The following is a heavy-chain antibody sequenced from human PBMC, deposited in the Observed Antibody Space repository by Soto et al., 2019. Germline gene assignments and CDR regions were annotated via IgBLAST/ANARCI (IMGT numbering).Heavy chain of an antibody. J-gene: IGHJ4*02. CDR3: ARAGRRWADFDY. V-gene: IGHV3-21*01. Sequence: GGSLRLSCAASGFTFSSYSMNWVRQAPGKGLEWVSSISSSSSYIYYADSVKGRFTISRDNAKNSLYLQMNSLRAEDTAVYYCARAGRRWADFDYWGQGTLVTVSS. CDR1: GFTFSSYS. CDR2: ISSSSSYI.